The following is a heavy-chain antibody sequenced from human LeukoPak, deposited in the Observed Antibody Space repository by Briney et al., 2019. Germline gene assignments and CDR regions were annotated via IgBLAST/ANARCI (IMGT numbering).Heavy chain of an antibody. CDR1: GGSISSYY. D-gene: IGHD6-13*01. CDR2: IYNSGST. J-gene: IGHJ4*02. V-gene: IGHV4-4*07. CDR3: ARSAFLVTAPGLYYFDY. Sequence: SETLSLTCTVSGGSISSYYWSWIRQPAGKGLEWIGHIYNSGSTNYNPSLKGRVTMSVATSKNQFSLHLSSVTAAVTAVYYCARSAFLVTAPGLYYFDYWGQGTLVAVSS.